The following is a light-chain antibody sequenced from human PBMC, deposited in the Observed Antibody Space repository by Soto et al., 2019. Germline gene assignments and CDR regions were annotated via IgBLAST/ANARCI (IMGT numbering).Light chain of an antibody. J-gene: IGKJ4*01. CDR2: GAS. V-gene: IGKV3-20*01. Sequence: EIVLTQSPGTLSLSPGKRATLSCRASQSVSSSYLAWYQQKPGQAPRLLIYGASSRATGIPDRFSGSGSGTDVTLTISRLEPEDFAVYSCHQYDSSPLTFGGGTKVEIK. CDR3: HQYDSSPLT. CDR1: QSVSSSY.